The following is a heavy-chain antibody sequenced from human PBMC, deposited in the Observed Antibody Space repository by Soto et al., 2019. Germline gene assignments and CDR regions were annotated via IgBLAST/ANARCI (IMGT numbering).Heavy chain of an antibody. CDR2: LSGSGTST. J-gene: IGHJ5*02. CDR1: GFSFVNYA. V-gene: IGHV3-23*01. D-gene: IGHD6-19*01. CDR3: AKATTKGGCFNPFDP. Sequence: GGSLSLSCAASGFSFVNYAMNWVRQAPGKGLEWVSGLSGSGTSTYYADSVKGRFTISRDNSRGTLFLQMNSLTADDTAVHYCAKATTKGGCFNPFDPWGQGPRVTVSS.